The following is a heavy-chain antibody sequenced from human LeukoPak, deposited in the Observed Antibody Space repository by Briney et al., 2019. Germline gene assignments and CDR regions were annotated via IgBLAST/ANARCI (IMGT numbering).Heavy chain of an antibody. CDR1: GFTFSSYG. Sequence: GRSLRLSCAASGFTFSSYGMHWVRQAPGKGLEWVAVISYDGSNKYYADSVKGRFTISRDNSKNTLYLQMNGLRAEDTAVYYCARDPIANYYGSGSHYKAVDYWGQGTLVTVSS. CDR2: ISYDGSNK. CDR3: ARDPIANYYGSGSHYKAVDY. D-gene: IGHD3-10*01. V-gene: IGHV3-30*03. J-gene: IGHJ4*02.